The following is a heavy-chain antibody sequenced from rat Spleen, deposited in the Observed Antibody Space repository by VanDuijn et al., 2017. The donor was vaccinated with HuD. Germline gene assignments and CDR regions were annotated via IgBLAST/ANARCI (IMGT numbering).Heavy chain of an antibody. CDR3: ARTTYDYFDY. J-gene: IGHJ2*01. CDR2: ISNNGGSI. D-gene: IGHD2-1*01. Sequence: DVQLVESGGGSVQPGRSLKLSCAASGFSFSKSGMQWIRQAPGQGLEWVASISNNGGSIYYPYSVKGRFTISRDNAKSTLYLQMNSLRSEDTAAYYCARTTYDYFDYWGQGVMVTVSS. CDR1: GFSFSKSG. V-gene: IGHV5-19*01.